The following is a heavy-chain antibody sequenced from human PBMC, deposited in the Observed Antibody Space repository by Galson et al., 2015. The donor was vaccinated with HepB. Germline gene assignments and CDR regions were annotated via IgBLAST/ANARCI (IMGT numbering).Heavy chain of an antibody. D-gene: IGHD5-24*01. CDR2: IIPIFGTA. V-gene: IGHV1-69*13. J-gene: IGHJ6*03. CDR3: ARDNLPEMATIRPRPGYYYMDV. CDR1: GGTFSSYA. Sequence: SVKVSCKASGGTFSSYAISWVRQAPGQGLEWMGGIIPIFGTANYAQKFQGRVTITADESTSTAYMELSSLRSEDTAVYYCARDNLPEMATIRPRPGYYYMDVWGKGTTVTVSS.